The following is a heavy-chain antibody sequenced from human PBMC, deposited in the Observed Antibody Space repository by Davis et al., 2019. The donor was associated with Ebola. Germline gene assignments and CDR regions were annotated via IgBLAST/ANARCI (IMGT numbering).Heavy chain of an antibody. D-gene: IGHD6-6*01. J-gene: IGHJ5*02. CDR1: GFSFSDYN. Sequence: GESLKISCAGSGFSFSDYNMNWVRQAPGKGLEWVSSISSSSSYIYYADSVKGRFTISRDNANNSLYLQMNSLRAEDTAVYYCARDTKAAHAPWGQGTLVTVSS. CDR3: ARDTKAAHAP. CDR2: ISSSSSYI. V-gene: IGHV3-21*04.